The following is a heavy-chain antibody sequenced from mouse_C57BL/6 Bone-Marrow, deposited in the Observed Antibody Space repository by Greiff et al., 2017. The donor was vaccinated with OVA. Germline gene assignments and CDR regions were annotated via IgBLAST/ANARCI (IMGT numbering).Heavy chain of an antibody. Sequence: VQLQQSGAELVRPGASVKLSCTASGFTFKDDSMHWVKQRPEQGLEWIGWIDPENGDTEYASKFQGKATITADTSSNTAYLQLSSLTSEDTAVYYCTWTFFGYWGQGTTLTVSS. J-gene: IGHJ2*01. V-gene: IGHV14-4*01. CDR1: GFTFKDDS. CDR2: IDPENGDT. CDR3: TWTFFGY.